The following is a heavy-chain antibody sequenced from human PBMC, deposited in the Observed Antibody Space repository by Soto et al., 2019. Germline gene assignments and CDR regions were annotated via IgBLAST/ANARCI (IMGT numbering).Heavy chain of an antibody. J-gene: IGHJ1*01. CDR1: GFTVSTSY. CDR3: ARGHDYGGHSTRRIAEYFQY. D-gene: IGHD4-17*01. Sequence: PGGSLRLSCAASGFTVSTSYMSWVRQAPGKGLEWVSGIYSSGDTYYADSVKGRFTSSRHNSKNTLDLQMNSLRAEDMGVYYCARGHDYGGHSTRRIAEYFQYWGQGTLVTVSS. CDR2: IYSSGDT. V-gene: IGHV3-53*04.